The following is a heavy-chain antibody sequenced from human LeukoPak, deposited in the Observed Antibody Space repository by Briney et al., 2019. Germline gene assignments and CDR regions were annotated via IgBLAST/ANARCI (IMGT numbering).Heavy chain of an antibody. V-gene: IGHV3-7*01. J-gene: IGHJ6*02. CDR2: IKQDGSER. D-gene: IGHD3-3*01. CDR3: ARDGNYYDFWSGYWPYGMDV. CDR1: GFTFSGFS. Sequence: PGGSLRLSCAASGFTFSGFSMSWVRQSPTKGLEWVANIKQDGSERYYVDPVKGRFTISRDNAMNSLSLQMNNLRAEDTAVYYCARDGNYYDFWSGYWPYGMDVWGQGTTVTVSS.